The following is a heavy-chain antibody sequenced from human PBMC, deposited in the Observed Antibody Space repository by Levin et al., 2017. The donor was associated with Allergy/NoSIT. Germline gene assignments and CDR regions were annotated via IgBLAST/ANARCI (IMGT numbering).Heavy chain of an antibody. J-gene: IGHJ5*02. D-gene: IGHD5-12*01. Sequence: ASVKVSCKASGYTFTSYAMHWVRQAPGQRLEWMGWINAGNGNTKYSQKFQGRVTITRDTSASTAYMELSSLRSEDTAVYYCARDRSGYDSSWFDPWGQGTLVTVSS. CDR3: ARDRSGYDSSWFDP. V-gene: IGHV1-3*01. CDR1: GYTFTSYA. CDR2: INAGNGNT.